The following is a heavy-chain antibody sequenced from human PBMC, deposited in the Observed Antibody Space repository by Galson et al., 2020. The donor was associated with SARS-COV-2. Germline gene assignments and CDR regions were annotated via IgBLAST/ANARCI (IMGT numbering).Heavy chain of an antibody. CDR1: GFTFSSYS. CDR2: ISSSSSYI. D-gene: IGHD6-19*01. V-gene: IGHV3-21*01. J-gene: IGHJ6*02. CDR3: AKDSSPYSNGWYLGRSGMDV. Sequence: KIGESLKISCAASGFTFSSYSMNWVRQAPGKGLEWVSSISSSSSYIYYADSVKGRFTISRDNAKNTLYLQMNSLRAEDTAVYYCAKDSSPYSNGWYLGRSGMDVWGQGTTVTVSS.